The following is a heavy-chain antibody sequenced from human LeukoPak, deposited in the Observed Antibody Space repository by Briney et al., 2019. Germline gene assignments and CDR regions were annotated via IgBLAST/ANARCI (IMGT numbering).Heavy chain of an antibody. D-gene: IGHD6-19*01. CDR2: IIPIFGTA. V-gene: IGHV1-69*13. J-gene: IGHJ6*02. CDR1: GYTFTSYG. CDR3: ARAESSGWYSKRKPRDYYYYGMDV. Sequence: ASVKVSCKASGYTFTSYGISWVRQAPGQGLEWMGGIIPIFGTANYAQKFQGRVTITADESTSTAYMELSSLRSEDTAVYYCARAESSGWYSKRKPRDYYYYGMDVWGQGTTVTVSS.